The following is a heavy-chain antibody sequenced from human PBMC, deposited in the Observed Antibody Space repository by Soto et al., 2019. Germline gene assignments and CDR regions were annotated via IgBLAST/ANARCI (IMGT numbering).Heavy chain of an antibody. Sequence: EVQLVESGGGLVQPGGSLRLSCVASGFTFSSYSMVWVRQAPGKGLEWISYIFVTSTTIYYADSVKGRFTVSRDNTQNPLFLLMNSLRAEDTAIYYCARDKDWAFDYWGQGTLVTVPS. CDR1: GFTFSSYS. CDR2: IFVTSTTI. J-gene: IGHJ4*02. V-gene: IGHV3-48*04. CDR3: ARDKDWAFDY. D-gene: IGHD3-9*01.